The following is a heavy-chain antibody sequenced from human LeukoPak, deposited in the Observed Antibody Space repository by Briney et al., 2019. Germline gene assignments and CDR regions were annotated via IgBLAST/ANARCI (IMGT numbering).Heavy chain of an antibody. CDR3: AKGGSGLTYYFDQ. J-gene: IGHJ4*02. CDR2: ISYDGSNK. Sequence: GGSLRLSCAASGFTFSGYGMHWVRQTPGKGLEWVAVISYDGSNKYYADSVKGRFTISRDNSKNTMYLQMNSPRAEDTAMYYCAKGGSGLTYYFDQWGQGTLVTVSS. V-gene: IGHV3-30*18. CDR1: GFTFSGYG. D-gene: IGHD5-12*01.